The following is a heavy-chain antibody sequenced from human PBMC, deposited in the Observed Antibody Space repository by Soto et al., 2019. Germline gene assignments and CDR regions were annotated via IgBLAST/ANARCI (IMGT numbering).Heavy chain of an antibody. CDR2: ISTSSSTI. J-gene: IGHJ4*02. CDR3: ARGWLRSYFDN. D-gene: IGHD5-12*01. CDR1: GFTFSTYS. Sequence: GGSLRLSCAASGFTFSTYSMHWVRQAPGKGLEWVSYISTSSSTIYYADSVKGRFTISRDNAKNSLYLQMDSLRAEDTAVYFCARGWLRSYFDNWGQGTPVTVSS. V-gene: IGHV3-48*01.